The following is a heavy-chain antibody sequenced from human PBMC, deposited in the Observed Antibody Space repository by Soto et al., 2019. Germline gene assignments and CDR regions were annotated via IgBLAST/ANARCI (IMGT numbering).Heavy chain of an antibody. J-gene: IGHJ4*02. V-gene: IGHV3-23*01. CDR2: FSGSSGST. CDR3: TKDVVAATRTPDY. Sequence: EVQLLESGGGLVQPGGSLRLSCAASGFIFSSYGMSWVRQAPGKGLEWVSTFSGSSGSTYYADSVKGRFTISRDNSKNTLYLQMNSLRAEDTALYYGTKDVVAATRTPDYWGQGALVTVSS. CDR1: GFIFSSYG. D-gene: IGHD2-15*01.